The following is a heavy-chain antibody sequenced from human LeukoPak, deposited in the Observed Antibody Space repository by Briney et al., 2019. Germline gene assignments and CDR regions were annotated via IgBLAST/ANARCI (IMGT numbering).Heavy chain of an antibody. CDR2: ISAYNGNT. CDR3: AREKGITIFGVVIVYFDY. J-gene: IGHJ4*02. V-gene: IGHV1-18*01. D-gene: IGHD3-3*01. Sequence: GASVKVSCKASGYTFTSYGISWVRQAPGQGLEWMGWISAYNGNTNYAQKLQGRVTMTTDTSTSTAYMELRSLRSDDTAVCYCAREKGITIFGVVIVYFDYWGQGTLVTVSS. CDR1: GYTFTSYG.